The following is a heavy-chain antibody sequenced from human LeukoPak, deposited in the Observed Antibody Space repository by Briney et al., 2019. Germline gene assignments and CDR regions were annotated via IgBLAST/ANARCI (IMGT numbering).Heavy chain of an antibody. Sequence: GGSLRLSCAASGFTSGNHWMSWVRQAPGKGLEWVANIKQDGSEKYYVDSVKGRFTISRDNAKNSLYLQMNSLRVEDTAVYYCARQSSGWYWGQGTLVTVSS. CDR3: ARQSSGWY. CDR2: IKQDGSEK. CDR1: GFTSGNHW. J-gene: IGHJ4*02. D-gene: IGHD6-19*01. V-gene: IGHV3-7*01.